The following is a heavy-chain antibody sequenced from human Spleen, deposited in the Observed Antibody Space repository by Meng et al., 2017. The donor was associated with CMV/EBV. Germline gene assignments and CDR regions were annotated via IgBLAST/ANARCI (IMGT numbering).Heavy chain of an antibody. V-gene: IGHV3-11*01. CDR1: DYH. D-gene: IGHD2-2*01. CDR2: IGSSGNTI. Sequence: DYHMSWIGQAPGKGLEWVSYIGSSGNTIHYADSVKGRFTISRDNAKNSLFLQMNNLRAEDTAVYYCARDGDSVVGPGALSNYWYFDLWGRGTLVTVSS. J-gene: IGHJ2*01. CDR3: ARDGDSVVGPGALSNYWYFDL.